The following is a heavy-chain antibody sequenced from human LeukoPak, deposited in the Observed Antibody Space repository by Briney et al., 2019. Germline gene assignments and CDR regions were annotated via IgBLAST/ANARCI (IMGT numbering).Heavy chain of an antibody. V-gene: IGHV4-39*02. D-gene: IGHD6-19*01. CDR2: IYYSGST. Sequence: GSLRLSCAASGFTVSSNYMTWVRQPPGKGLEWIGSIYYSGSTYYNPSLKSRVTISVDTSKNQFSLKLSSVTAADTAVYYCARESGYSSGWYRVDYWGQGTLVTVSS. J-gene: IGHJ4*02. CDR1: GFTVSSNY. CDR3: ARESGYSSGWYRVDY.